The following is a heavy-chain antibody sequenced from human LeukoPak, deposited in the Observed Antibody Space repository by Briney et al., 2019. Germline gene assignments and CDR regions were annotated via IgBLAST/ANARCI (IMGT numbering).Heavy chain of an antibody. J-gene: IGHJ4*02. CDR3: ARDFWAFGELFYFDY. V-gene: IGHV3-30-3*01. CDR1: GFTFSSYA. Sequence: SCTASGFTFSSYAMHWVRQAPGKGLEWVAVISYDGSNKYYADSVKGRFTISRDNSKNTLYLQMNSLRAEDTAVYYCARDFWAFGELFYFDYWGQGTLVTVSS. D-gene: IGHD3-10*01. CDR2: ISYDGSNK.